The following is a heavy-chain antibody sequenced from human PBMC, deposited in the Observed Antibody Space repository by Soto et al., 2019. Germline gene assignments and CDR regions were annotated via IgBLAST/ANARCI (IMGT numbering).Heavy chain of an antibody. Sequence: QVQLVESGGGLVKPGGSLRLSCAASGFTCSDYYMSWIRQAPGKGLEWVSYISSSGSTIYYADSVKGRFTISRDNAKNSLYLQMNSLRAEDTAVYYCARDGDLSRYFAWLPKATIFDPWGQGTLVTVSS. D-gene: IGHD3-9*01. V-gene: IGHV3-11*01. CDR1: GFTCSDYY. J-gene: IGHJ5*02. CDR3: ARDGDLSRYFAWLPKATIFDP. CDR2: ISSSGSTI.